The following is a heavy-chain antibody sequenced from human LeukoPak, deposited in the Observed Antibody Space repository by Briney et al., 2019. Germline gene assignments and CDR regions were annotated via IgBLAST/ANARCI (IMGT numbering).Heavy chain of an antibody. J-gene: IGHJ4*02. CDR1: GGTFSSYA. CDR2: IIPIFGTA. Sequence: ASVKVSCKASGGTFSSYAISWVRQAPGQGLEWMGGIIPIFGTANYAQKFQGRVTITADESTSTAYMELSSLRSEDTAVYYCAENMAAAGTREVNWGQGTLVTVPS. V-gene: IGHV1-69*13. CDR3: AENMAAAGTREVN. D-gene: IGHD6-13*01.